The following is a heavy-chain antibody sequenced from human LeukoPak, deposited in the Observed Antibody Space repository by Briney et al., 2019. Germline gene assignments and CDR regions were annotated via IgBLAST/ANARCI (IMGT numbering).Heavy chain of an antibody. D-gene: IGHD4-17*01. J-gene: IGHJ4*02. CDR2: ISYEGSVT. CDR1: GFTFSNYA. V-gene: IGHV3-30*04. CDR3: AREESGDYGFDY. Sequence: PGKSLRLSCAASGFTFSNYAFHWVRQPPGKGLEWAAVISYEGSVTYYADSVKGRFTISRDNSKNTLDLQMNSLRVEDTAVYYCAREESGDYGFDYWGQGTLVTVSS.